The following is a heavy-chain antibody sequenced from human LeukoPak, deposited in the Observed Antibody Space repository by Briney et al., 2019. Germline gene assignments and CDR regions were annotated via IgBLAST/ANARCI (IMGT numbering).Heavy chain of an antibody. V-gene: IGHV3-23*01. CDR2: ISGSGGST. D-gene: IGHD4-17*01. Sequence: PGGSLRLSCAASGFTFNNAWMSWVRQAPGKGLEWVSAISGSGGSTYYADSVKGRFTISRDNSKNTLYLQMNSLRAEDTAVYYCAKDARLMTTRGYFDYWGQGTLVTVSS. CDR3: AKDARLMTTRGYFDY. CDR1: GFTFNNAW. J-gene: IGHJ4*02.